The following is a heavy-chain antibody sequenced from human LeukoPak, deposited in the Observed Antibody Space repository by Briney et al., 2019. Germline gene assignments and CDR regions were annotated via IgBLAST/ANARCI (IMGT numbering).Heavy chain of an antibody. CDR2: INPSGGST. Sequence: ASVKVSCKASGYTFTNYYIRWVRQAPGQGLEWMGIINPSGGSTSYAQNFQGRVTMTRDTSTSTVYMELSSLRSEDTAVYYCARDLKPVGAGGIQDKVGVEDYWGQGTLVTVSS. D-gene: IGHD1-26*01. CDR1: GYTFTNYY. CDR3: ARDLKPVGAGGIQDKVGVEDY. J-gene: IGHJ4*02. V-gene: IGHV1-46*01.